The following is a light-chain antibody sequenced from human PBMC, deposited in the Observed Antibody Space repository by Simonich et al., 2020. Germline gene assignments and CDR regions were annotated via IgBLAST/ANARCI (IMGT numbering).Light chain of an antibody. J-gene: IGLJ2*01. CDR1: SGINVGTYR. CDR3: CSYAGSYTGV. CDR2: YKSDSDK. Sequence: QAVLTQPASLSASPGASASLTCTLRSGINVGTYRISWYQQKPGIPPQYLLRYKSDSDKQQGSGVPSRFSGSKDASANAGILLISGLQAEDEADYYCCSYAGSYTGVFGGGTKLTVL. V-gene: IGLV5-45*01.